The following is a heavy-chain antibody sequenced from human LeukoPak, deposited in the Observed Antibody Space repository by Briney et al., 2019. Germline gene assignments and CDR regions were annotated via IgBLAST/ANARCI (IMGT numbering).Heavy chain of an antibody. J-gene: IGHJ6*02. D-gene: IGHD2-2*01. CDR2: IIPIFGIA. V-gene: IGHV1-69*04. CDR3: ARVPRVPGFGVDYYYYGMDV. CDR1: GGTFSSYA. Sequence: ASVKVSCKASGGTFSSYAISWVRQAPGQGLEWMGRIIPIFGIANYAQKFQGRVTITADKSTNTAYMELSSLRSEDTAVYYCARVPRVPGFGVDYYYYGMDVWGQGTTVTVSS.